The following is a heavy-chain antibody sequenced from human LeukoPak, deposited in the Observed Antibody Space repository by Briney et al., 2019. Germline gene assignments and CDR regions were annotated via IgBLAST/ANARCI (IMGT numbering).Heavy chain of an antibody. V-gene: IGHV1-8*01. J-gene: IGHJ5*02. CDR3: ARVHYYDSKGNWFDP. CDR2: MNPNSGNT. CDR1: GYTFTNYD. Sequence: ASVKVSCKASGYTFTNYDINWVRQATGQGLEWMEWMNPNSGNTGYAQKFQGRVTMTRDTSISTAYMELNSLRSEDTAVYYCARVHYYDSKGNWFDPWGQGTLVTVSS. D-gene: IGHD3-22*01.